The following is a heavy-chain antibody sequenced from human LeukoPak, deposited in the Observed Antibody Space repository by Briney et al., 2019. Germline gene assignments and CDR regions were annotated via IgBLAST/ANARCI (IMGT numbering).Heavy chain of an antibody. CDR2: ITGSGTDI. CDR1: GFTFSSYS. V-gene: IGHV3-48*01. Sequence: GGSLRLSCAASGFTFSSYSMNWVRQAPGKGPEWISWITGSGTDIIYADSVKGRFTISRDNAKNSLYLQMNSLRAEDTAVYYCARDQDYGFTDWGQGTLVTVSS. J-gene: IGHJ4*02. CDR3: ARDQDYGFTD. D-gene: IGHD4-17*01.